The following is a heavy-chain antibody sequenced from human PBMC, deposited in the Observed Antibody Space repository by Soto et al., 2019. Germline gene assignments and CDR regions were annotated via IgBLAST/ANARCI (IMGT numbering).Heavy chain of an antibody. Sequence: GGSLRLSCAASGFTFSRYAMSWVRQAPGKGLEWVSVISGSGDSTYYADSVRGRFTISRDNSKNTLYLQMNSLRAEDTAVYYCAKDRDGAAAGPTKFYGTAVWGQGTTVTGSA. J-gene: IGHJ6*01. CDR3: AKDRDGAAAGPTKFYGTAV. V-gene: IGHV3-23*01. CDR1: GFTFSRYA. CDR2: ISGSGDST. D-gene: IGHD6-13*01.